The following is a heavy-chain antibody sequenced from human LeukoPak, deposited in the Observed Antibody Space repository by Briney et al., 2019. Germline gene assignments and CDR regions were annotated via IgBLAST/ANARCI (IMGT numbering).Heavy chain of an antibody. CDR2: ISSSGSTI. J-gene: IGHJ4*02. D-gene: IGHD3-22*01. V-gene: IGHV3-11*01. Sequence: GGSLRLSCAASGFTFSDYYMSWIRQAPGKGLEWVSYISSSGSTIYYADSVKGRFTISRDNAKNSLYLQMNSLRAEDTAVYYCARVRHYYDSSGYYLDYWGQGTLVTVSS. CDR1: GFTFSDYY. CDR3: ARVRHYYDSSGYYLDY.